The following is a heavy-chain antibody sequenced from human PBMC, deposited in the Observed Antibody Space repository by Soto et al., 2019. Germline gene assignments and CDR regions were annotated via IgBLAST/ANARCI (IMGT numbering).Heavy chain of an antibody. Sequence: PGESLKISCEGSGFILTRYKIGWVRQMPGKGLEWMGIINPGNSDTTYSPSFQGQVTISADKSINTAYLQWSSLKASDTAMYYCMRSYGDSYYFYYGMDVWGQGTTVTVSS. J-gene: IGHJ6*02. D-gene: IGHD2-21*02. V-gene: IGHV5-51*01. CDR2: INPGNSDT. CDR1: GFILTRYK. CDR3: MRSYGDSYYFYYGMDV.